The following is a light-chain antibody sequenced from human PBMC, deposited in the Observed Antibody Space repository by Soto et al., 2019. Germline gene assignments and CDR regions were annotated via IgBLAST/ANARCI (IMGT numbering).Light chain of an antibody. Sequence: QSVLSQPASVSGSPGQSITISCTGTSSDLGSYNLVSWYQQHPGKAPKLIISKVTQRPSGVPSRFSGSRSGSAASLTISGLQTEDEADYYCCSYAGSRSYVFGTGTQLTVL. CDR1: SSDLGSYNL. CDR3: CSYAGSRSYV. J-gene: IGLJ7*01. CDR2: KVT. V-gene: IGLV2-23*02.